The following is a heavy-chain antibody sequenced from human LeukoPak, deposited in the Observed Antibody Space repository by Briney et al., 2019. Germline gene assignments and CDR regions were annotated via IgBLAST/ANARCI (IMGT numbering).Heavy chain of an antibody. CDR1: GGSISSYY. CDR3: ARDTYGSGSYTWIY. Sequence: SETLSLTCTVSGGSISSYYWSWIRQPAGKGLEWIGRIYTSESTNYNPSLKSRVTMSVDMSKNQFSLKLSSVTAADTAVYYCARDTYGSGSYTWIYWGQGTLVTVSS. CDR2: IYTSEST. D-gene: IGHD3-10*01. V-gene: IGHV4-4*07. J-gene: IGHJ4*02.